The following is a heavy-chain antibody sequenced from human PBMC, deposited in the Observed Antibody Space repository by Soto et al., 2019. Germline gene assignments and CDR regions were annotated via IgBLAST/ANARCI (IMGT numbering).Heavy chain of an antibody. J-gene: IGHJ4*02. CDR1: DDSISSSNYY. Sequence: SETLSLTCTVSDDSISSSNYYWGWIRQPPGKGLEWIGSIYYSGSTYYNPSLKSRVTISVDTSKNQFSLKLSSVTAADTAVYYCARRARASGSRFDCWGQGTLVT. CDR2: IYYSGST. D-gene: IGHD3-10*01. V-gene: IGHV4-39*01. CDR3: ARRARASGSRFDC.